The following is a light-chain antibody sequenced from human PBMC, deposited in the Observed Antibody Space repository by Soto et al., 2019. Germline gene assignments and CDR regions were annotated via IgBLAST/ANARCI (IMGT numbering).Light chain of an antibody. Sequence: DIQMTQSPYSLSAFVGDRVTITWRASQSIASYLNWYQQKPGKAPKFLIYAASTLQSGVPSRFSGSGSGTDFTLTISSLQPEDFATYFCQQSYSTPITFGQGTRLEIK. CDR3: QQSYSTPIT. J-gene: IGKJ5*01. CDR1: QSIASY. V-gene: IGKV1-39*01. CDR2: AAS.